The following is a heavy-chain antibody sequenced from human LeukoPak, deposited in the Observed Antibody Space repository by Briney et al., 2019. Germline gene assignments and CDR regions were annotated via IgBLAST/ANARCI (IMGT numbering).Heavy chain of an antibody. D-gene: IGHD3-16*01. CDR3: ARSNSFYYDS. V-gene: IGHV4-61*08. J-gene: IGHJ5*02. Sequence: SETLSLTCTVSGGSVSSSGSYWSWIRQPPGKGLEWFAYIYYSGSTTYIPSLKSRVIISVDTSKNQFSLRLSSVTAADTAVYYCARSNSFYYDSWGQGTLVTVSS. CDR2: IYYSGST. CDR1: GGSVSSSGSY.